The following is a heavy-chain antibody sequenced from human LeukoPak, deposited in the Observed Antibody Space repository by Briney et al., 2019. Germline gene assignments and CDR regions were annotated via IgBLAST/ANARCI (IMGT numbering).Heavy chain of an antibody. D-gene: IGHD5-18*01. CDR2: IYHSGST. CDR3: ARDTAMVNAHYFDY. Sequence: SETPSLTCTVSGGSISSGGYYWSWIRQHPGKGLEWIGYIYHSGSTYYNPSLKSRVTILVDTSKNQFSLKLSSVTAAGTAVYYCARDTAMVNAHYFDYWGQGTLVTVSS. J-gene: IGHJ4*02. V-gene: IGHV4-31*02. CDR1: GGSISSGGYY.